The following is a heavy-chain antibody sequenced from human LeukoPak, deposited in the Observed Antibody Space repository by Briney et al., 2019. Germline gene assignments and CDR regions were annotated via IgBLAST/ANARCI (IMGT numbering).Heavy chain of an antibody. V-gene: IGHV4-61*02. CDR2: IYTSGST. CDR3: ARAELGIEDY. CDR1: GGSISSGSYY. D-gene: IGHD7-27*01. J-gene: IGHJ4*02. Sequence: PSETLSLTCTVSGGSISSGSYYWSWIRQPAGKGLEWIGRIYTSGSTNYNPSLKSRVTISVDTSKNQFSLKLSSVTAADTAVYYCARAELGIEDYWGQGTQVTVSS.